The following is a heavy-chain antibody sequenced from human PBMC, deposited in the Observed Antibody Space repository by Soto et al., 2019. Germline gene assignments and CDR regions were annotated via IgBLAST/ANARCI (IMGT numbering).Heavy chain of an antibody. CDR2: ISDSGGST. CDR3: AKDLASSSWYFNYYYYGMDV. CDR1: GFTFSSYA. D-gene: IGHD6-13*01. Sequence: PGGSLRLSCAASGFTFSSYAMSWVRQAPGKGLEWVSAISDSGGSTYYADSVKGRFTISRDNSKNTLYLQMNSLRAEDTAVYYCAKDLASSSWYFNYYYYGMDVWGQGTTVTVSS. V-gene: IGHV3-23*01. J-gene: IGHJ6*02.